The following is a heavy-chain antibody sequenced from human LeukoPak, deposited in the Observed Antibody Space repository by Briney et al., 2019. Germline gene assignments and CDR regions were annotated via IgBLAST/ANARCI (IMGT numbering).Heavy chain of an antibody. CDR1: GFTVSSNY. D-gene: IGHD1-26*01. J-gene: IGHJ6*02. CDR3: ARDQVYSGSYHNYYYGMDV. Sequence: GGSLRLSCAASGFTVSSNYMSWVRQAPGKGLEWVSVIYSGGSTYYADSVKGRFTISRDNSKNTLYLQMNSLRAEDTAVYYCARDQVYSGSYHNYYYGMDVWGQGTTVTVSS. V-gene: IGHV3-53*01. CDR2: IYSGGST.